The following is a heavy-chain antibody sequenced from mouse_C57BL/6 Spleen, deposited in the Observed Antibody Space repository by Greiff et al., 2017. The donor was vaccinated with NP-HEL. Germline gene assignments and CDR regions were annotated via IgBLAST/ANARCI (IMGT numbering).Heavy chain of an antibody. J-gene: IGHJ2*01. CDR3: TRVGLDYFVY. CDR1: GFTFSSYA. V-gene: IGHV5-9-1*02. Sequence: EVKVEESGEGLVKPGGSLKLSCAASGFTFSSYAMSWVRQTPEKRLEWVAYISSGGDYIYYADTVKGRFTISRDNARNTLYLQMSSLKSEDTAMYYCTRVGLDYFVYWGQGTTLTVSS. CDR2: ISSGGDYI.